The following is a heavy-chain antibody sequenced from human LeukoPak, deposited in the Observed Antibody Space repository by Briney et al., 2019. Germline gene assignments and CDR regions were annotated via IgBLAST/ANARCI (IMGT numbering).Heavy chain of an antibody. Sequence: SETLSLTCTVSGGSISSYYWSWLRQPPGKGLEWIGYIYYSGSTNYNPSLKSRVTISVDTSKNQFSLKLSSVTAADTAVYYCAREGEYRGNDAFDIWGQGTMVTVSS. D-gene: IGHD2/OR15-2a*01. J-gene: IGHJ3*02. CDR1: GGSISSYY. CDR2: IYYSGST. V-gene: IGHV4-59*01. CDR3: AREGEYRGNDAFDI.